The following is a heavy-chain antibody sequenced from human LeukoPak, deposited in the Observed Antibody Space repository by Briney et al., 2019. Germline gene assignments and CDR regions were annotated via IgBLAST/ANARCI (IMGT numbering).Heavy chain of an antibody. J-gene: IGHJ4*02. Sequence: GGSLRLSCTASGFTFGDYATSWVRQAPGKGLEWVGFIRSKAYGGTTEYAASVKGRFTISRDDSKSIAYLQMNSLKTEDTAVYYCTRDRYSSGWYVWLDDYWGQGTLVTVSS. CDR2: IRSKAYGGTT. CDR3: TRDRYSSGWYVWLDDY. CDR1: GFTFGDYA. V-gene: IGHV3-49*04. D-gene: IGHD6-19*01.